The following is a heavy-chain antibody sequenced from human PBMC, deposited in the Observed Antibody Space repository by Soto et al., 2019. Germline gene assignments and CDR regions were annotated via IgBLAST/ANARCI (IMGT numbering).Heavy chain of an antibody. CDR3: ARDRTTLPGMDV. CDR2: IIPIFGTA. Sequence: QVQLVQSGAEVKKPGSSVKVSCKASGGTFSSYAISWVRQAPGQGLEWMGGIIPIFGTANYAQKFQGRVTIXAXXSTSTAYMELSSLRSEDTAVYYCARDRTTLPGMDVWGQGTTVTVSS. J-gene: IGHJ6*02. D-gene: IGHD1-26*01. V-gene: IGHV1-69*12. CDR1: GGTFSSYA.